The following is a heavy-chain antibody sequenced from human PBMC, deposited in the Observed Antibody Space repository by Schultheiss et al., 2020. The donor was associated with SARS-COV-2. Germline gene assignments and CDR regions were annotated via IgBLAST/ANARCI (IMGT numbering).Heavy chain of an antibody. CDR1: GGSFSGYY. V-gene: IGHV4-34*01. Sequence: SETLSLTCAVYGGSFSGYYWSWIRQPPGKGLEWIGEINHSGSTNYNPSLKSRVTISVDTSKNQFSLKLSSVTAADTAVYYCARPDYYGSGSYYPSGSGWFDPWGQGTLVTVSS. CDR3: ARPDYYGSGSYYPSGSGWFDP. CDR2: INHSGST. D-gene: IGHD3-10*01. J-gene: IGHJ5*02.